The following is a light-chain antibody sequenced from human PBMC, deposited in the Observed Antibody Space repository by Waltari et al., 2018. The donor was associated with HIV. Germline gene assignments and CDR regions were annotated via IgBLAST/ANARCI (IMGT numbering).Light chain of an antibody. CDR1: NIGSKR. Sequence: SYVLTQPPPVSVAPGKTARITCGGTNIGSKRMHWYQQKPGQAPVLVIYYDSDRPSGIPERFSGSNSGNTATLTISRVEAGDEADYYCQVWDSSSDHPVFGGGTKLTVL. V-gene: IGLV3-21*04. J-gene: IGLJ2*01. CDR3: QVWDSSSDHPV. CDR2: YDS.